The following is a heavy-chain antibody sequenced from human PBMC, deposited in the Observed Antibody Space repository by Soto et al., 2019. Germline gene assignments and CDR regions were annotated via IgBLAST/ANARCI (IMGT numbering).Heavy chain of an antibody. CDR2: ISGSGVVT. V-gene: IGHV3-23*01. CDR3: AKDQGFDP. Sequence: GGSLRLSCAASGVTFSSYAMSWVRQAPGKGLEWVSSISGSGVVTYYADSVKGRFTISRDGSKSTLYLQMNSLRAKDTALYYCAKDQGFDPWGQGTLVTVSS. J-gene: IGHJ5*02. CDR1: GVTFSSYA.